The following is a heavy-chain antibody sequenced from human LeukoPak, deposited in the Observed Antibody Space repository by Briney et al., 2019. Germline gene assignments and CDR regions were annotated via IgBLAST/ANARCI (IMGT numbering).Heavy chain of an antibody. Sequence: SGTLSLTCAVSGGSISGSNWWSWVRQPPGKGLKWIGEIYHSGSTNYNPSLKSRVTISVDKSKNQFSLKLSSVTAADTAVYYCARVYSSATFCFDYWGHGTLVSVSS. CDR1: GGSISGSNW. V-gene: IGHV4-4*02. CDR3: ARVYSSATFCFDY. J-gene: IGHJ4*01. CDR2: IYHSGST. D-gene: IGHD6-25*01.